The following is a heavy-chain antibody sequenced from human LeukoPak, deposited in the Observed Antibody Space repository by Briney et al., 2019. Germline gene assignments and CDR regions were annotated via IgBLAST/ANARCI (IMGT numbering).Heavy chain of an antibody. CDR1: GYTFTGYY. CDR3: ARGDGTGYDSSGYQIDY. J-gene: IGHJ4*02. CDR2: INPNSGGT. D-gene: IGHD3-22*01. Sequence: GASVKVSCKASGYTFTGYYMHWVRQAPGQGLEWMGWINPNSGGTNYAQKFQGRVTMTRDTSIGTAYMELSRLRSDDTAVYYCARGDGTGYDSSGYQIDYWGQGTLVTVSS. V-gene: IGHV1-2*02.